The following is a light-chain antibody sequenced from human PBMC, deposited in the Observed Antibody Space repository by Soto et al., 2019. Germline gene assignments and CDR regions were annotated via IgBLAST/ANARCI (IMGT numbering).Light chain of an antibody. V-gene: IGLV2-14*01. Sequence: QSVLTQPRSVSGSPGQSVTISCTGAGSDVSGYNYVSWYQQQSGKAPKLMIHEVSNRPSGVSNRFSGSKSGNTASLTISGLQAEDEADYYCSSYTSSRAYVFGIGTKLTVL. CDR3: SSYTSSRAYV. CDR2: EVS. J-gene: IGLJ1*01. CDR1: GSDVSGYNY.